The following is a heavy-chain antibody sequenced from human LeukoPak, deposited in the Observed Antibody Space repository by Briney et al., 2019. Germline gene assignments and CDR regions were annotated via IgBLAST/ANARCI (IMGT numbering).Heavy chain of an antibody. D-gene: IGHD6-19*01. CDR3: ARARGGSGWLDY. CDR1: GGSFSGYY. J-gene: IGHJ4*02. V-gene: IGHV4-59*10. CDR2: IYTSGST. Sequence: SETLSLTCAVYGGSFSGYYWSWIRQPAGKGLEWIGRIYTSGSTNYNPSLKSRVTMSVDTSKNQFSLKLSSVTAADTAVYYCARARGGSGWLDYWGQGTLVTVSS.